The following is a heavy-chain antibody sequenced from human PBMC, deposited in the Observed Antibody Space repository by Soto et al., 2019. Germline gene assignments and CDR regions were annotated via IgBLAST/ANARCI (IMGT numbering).Heavy chain of an antibody. CDR1: GDSISSHYWT. CDR2: IYHSGST. Sequence: SSETLSLTCTVSGDSISSHYWTWNWIRQSPGKGLEWIAYIYHSGSTYYNPSLKSRVTISVDRSENQFSLKLTSVTAADTAVYYCVRESTTSGPNWFDTWGPGILVTVSS. CDR3: VRESTTSGPNWFDT. V-gene: IGHV4-30-2*06. J-gene: IGHJ5*02. D-gene: IGHD1-1*01.